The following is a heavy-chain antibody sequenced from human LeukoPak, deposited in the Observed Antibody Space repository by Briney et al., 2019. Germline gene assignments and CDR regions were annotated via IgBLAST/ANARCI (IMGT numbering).Heavy chain of an antibody. CDR2: INHSGST. J-gene: IGHJ4*02. CDR1: GWSFSGYY. Sequence: PSETLSLTCAVYGWSFSGYYWSWIRQPPGKGLEWIGEINHSGSTNYNPSLKSRVTISVDTSKNQFSLKLSSVTAADTAVYYCARVKAGGYSYGTSRGFFDYWGQGTLVTVSS. V-gene: IGHV4-34*01. CDR3: ARVKAGGYSYGTSRGFFDY. D-gene: IGHD5-18*01.